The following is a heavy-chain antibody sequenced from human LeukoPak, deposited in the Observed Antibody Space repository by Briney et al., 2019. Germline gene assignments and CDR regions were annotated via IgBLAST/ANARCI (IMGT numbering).Heavy chain of an antibody. CDR3: ARRRYYDSTGYLD. J-gene: IGHJ1*01. CDR2: IYYRGST. CDR1: GDSISSSSYY. D-gene: IGHD3-22*01. Sequence: SETLSLTFTISGDSISSSSYYWGWIRQPPGKGLEWIGDIYYRGSTYYNPSLKSRVSISIDTSNNQFSLTLNSVTAADTALYFCARRRYYDSTGYLDWGQGTLVTVSS. V-gene: IGHV4-39*01.